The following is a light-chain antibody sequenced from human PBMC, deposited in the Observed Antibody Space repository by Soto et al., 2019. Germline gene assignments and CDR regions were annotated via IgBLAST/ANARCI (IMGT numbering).Light chain of an antibody. Sequence: DIVMTQSPYSLAVSLGERATINCKSSQSILYSSNNKNYLAWYRQKPGQPPKLLIYWASTRESGVPDRFSGSGSGTDFTLTISSLQAEDVAVYYCQQYYSTPTWTFGQGTKVDIK. CDR3: QQYYSTPTWT. CDR1: QSILYSSNNKNY. V-gene: IGKV4-1*01. CDR2: WAS. J-gene: IGKJ1*01.